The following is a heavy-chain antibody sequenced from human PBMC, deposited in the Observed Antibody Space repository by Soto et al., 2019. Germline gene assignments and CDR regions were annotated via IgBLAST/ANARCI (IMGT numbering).Heavy chain of an antibody. CDR1: GFTFSSYA. D-gene: IGHD3-22*01. CDR2: ISGSGGST. Sequence: EVQLLESGGGLVQPGGSLRLSCAASGFTFSSYAMSWVRQAPGKGLEWVSAISGSGGSTYYADSVKGRFTISRDNSKNTLYLQMNSLRAEDTAVYYCAKARDITMIVVVPTDGYFDLWGRGTLVTVSS. J-gene: IGHJ2*01. V-gene: IGHV3-23*01. CDR3: AKARDITMIVVVPTDGYFDL.